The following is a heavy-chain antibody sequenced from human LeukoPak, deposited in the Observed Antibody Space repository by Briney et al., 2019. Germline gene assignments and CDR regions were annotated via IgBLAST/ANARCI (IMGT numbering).Heavy chain of an antibody. CDR1: GVTFSSYA. D-gene: IGHD1-26*01. J-gene: IGHJ4*02. Sequence: GGSVRLSCEASGVTFSSYAIHWVRQAPGKGLEWVEVISYDGSNKYYADSVKGRFTISRDNSKNTLYLQMNSLRAEDTAVYYCARDRWMYSGSYYSDYWGQGTLVTVSS. CDR2: ISYDGSNK. V-gene: IGHV3-30-3*01. CDR3: ARDRWMYSGSYYSDY.